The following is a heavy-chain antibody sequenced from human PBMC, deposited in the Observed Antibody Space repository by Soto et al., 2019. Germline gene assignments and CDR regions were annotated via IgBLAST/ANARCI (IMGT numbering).Heavy chain of an antibody. CDR2: IDPSDSQI. D-gene: IGHD3-10*01. Sequence: EVQLVQSGAEVKKPGESLKISCKGSGYRFNDYWISWVRQMPGKGLEWMGRIDPSDSQIKYSPSFQGHITISSDKSLSTAYLQWRSLKASDSAMYYCARHLSARDYFALWGRGTLVTVSS. V-gene: IGHV5-10-1*03. J-gene: IGHJ2*01. CDR1: GYRFNDYW. CDR3: ARHLSARDYFAL.